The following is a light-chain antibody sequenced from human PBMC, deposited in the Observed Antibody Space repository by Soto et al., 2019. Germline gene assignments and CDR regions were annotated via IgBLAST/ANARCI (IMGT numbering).Light chain of an antibody. CDR1: SSNVGGYNY. CDR2: DVT. V-gene: IGLV2-11*01. Sequence: QSALTQPRSVSGSPGQSVTISCTGTSSNVGGYNYVSWYQQHPGIAPQLIIYDVTKRPSGVPDRFSGSKSGNTASLTISGLPDEDAADYYCCSYAGSYSGVFGGGTQLTVL. CDR3: CSYAGSYSGV. J-gene: IGLJ3*02.